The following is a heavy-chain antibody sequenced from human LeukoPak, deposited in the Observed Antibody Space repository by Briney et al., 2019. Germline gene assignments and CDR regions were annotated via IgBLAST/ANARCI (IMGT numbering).Heavy chain of an antibody. J-gene: IGHJ5*02. Sequence: ASVKVACKAYGYTFTGYYMHWERQAPGQGLEWIGWINPNSGRTNYAQKFQGKGTMTRDTSISTAYMELSRLRSDDTAVYYCARAAERYFDWLPHFDPWGQGTLVTVSS. CDR1: GYTFTGYY. V-gene: IGHV1-2*02. CDR2: INPNSGRT. D-gene: IGHD3-9*01. CDR3: ARAAERYFDWLPHFDP.